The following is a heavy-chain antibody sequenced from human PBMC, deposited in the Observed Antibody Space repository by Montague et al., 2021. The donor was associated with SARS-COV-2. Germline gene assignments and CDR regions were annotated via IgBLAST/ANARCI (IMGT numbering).Heavy chain of an antibody. CDR3: ARDRNDGYDRFFDY. J-gene: IGHJ4*02. CDR2: IHFTGTT. CDR1: DASISTSNC. V-gene: IGHV4-39*07. D-gene: IGHD5-12*01. Sequence: SETLSLTCSVSDASISTSNCWGWLRQTPGKGLEWIASIHFTGTTXXKPSLESRVTISVDTSKNQFSLKLTSLTAADTAIYFCARDRNDGYDRFFDYWGQGTLVTVPS.